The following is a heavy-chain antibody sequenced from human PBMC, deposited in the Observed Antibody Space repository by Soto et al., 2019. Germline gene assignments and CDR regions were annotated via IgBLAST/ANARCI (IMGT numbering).Heavy chain of an antibody. CDR2: IYYSGST. Sequence: QVQLQESGPGLVKPSQTLSLTCSVSGGSIRSGDHYWSWIRQHPGKGLEWIGYIYYSGSTYYNPSRQRRVPISAETSNTRFSLKWRSVTAADTAVYFCARDRSGVGVDGECGMDVWGQGTAVTVS. D-gene: IGHD3-3*01. CDR3: ARDRSGVGVDGECGMDV. V-gene: IGHV4-31*03. CDR1: GGSIRSGDHY. J-gene: IGHJ6*02.